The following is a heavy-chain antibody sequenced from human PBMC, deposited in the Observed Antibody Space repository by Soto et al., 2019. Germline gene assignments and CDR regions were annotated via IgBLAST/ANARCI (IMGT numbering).Heavy chain of an antibody. Sequence: QVQLQESGPGLVKPSQTLSLTCTVSGGSISSGIYYWSWIRQHPGKGLEWIGYIFYSGSTYYNPSLKSRVTISVDTSKNPFSLKLSSVTAADTAVYYCARKMVRGELDCWGQGTLVTVSS. D-gene: IGHD3-10*01. CDR1: GGSISSGIYY. V-gene: IGHV4-31*03. J-gene: IGHJ4*02. CDR3: ARKMVRGELDC. CDR2: IFYSGST.